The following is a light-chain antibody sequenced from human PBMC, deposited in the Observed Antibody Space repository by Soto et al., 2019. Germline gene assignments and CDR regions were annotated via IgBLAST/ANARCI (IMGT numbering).Light chain of an antibody. CDR2: SNN. V-gene: IGLV1-40*01. CDR1: SSNIGAGYD. J-gene: IGLJ3*02. CDR3: HSYDSSLSAVV. Sequence: QSVLTQPPSVSGAPGQRVTISCTGTSSNIGAGYDVHWYQQLPGKAPTLLIYSNNDRPSGVPDRFSGSKPGTSASLAITGLQADDEADYYCHSYDSSLSAVVFGGGTKLTVL.